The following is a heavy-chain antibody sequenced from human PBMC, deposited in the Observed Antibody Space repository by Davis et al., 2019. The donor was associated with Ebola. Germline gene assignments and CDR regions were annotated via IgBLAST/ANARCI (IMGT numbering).Heavy chain of an antibody. CDR2: IFNSGTA. V-gene: IGHV4-59*01. CDR1: GGSISGYQ. Sequence: MPSETLSLTCTVSGGSISGYQWAWIRQPPGKGLDYVGHIFNSGTASYNSALKSRVTISLDKSSNQFSLKLNSVTAADTAIYFCARDHMGSLDSWGQGTLVTVSS. CDR3: ARDHMGSLDS. J-gene: IGHJ4*02. D-gene: IGHD3-22*01.